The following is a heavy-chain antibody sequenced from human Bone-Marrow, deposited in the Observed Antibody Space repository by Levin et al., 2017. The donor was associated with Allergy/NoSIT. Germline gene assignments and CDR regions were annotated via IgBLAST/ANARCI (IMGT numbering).Heavy chain of an antibody. CDR3: ARVVWSDGSNWFDP. Sequence: KSSETLSLTCTLSGGSLISYYWSWIRQAPGKGLEWIGNIYHSGSANYNPSLKSRVTMSVDTSTNQFSLRLSSVTAADTANYYCARVVWSDGSNWFDPWGQGTVVTVSS. D-gene: IGHD3-3*01. V-gene: IGHV4-59*01. CDR1: GGSLISYY. CDR2: IYHSGSA. J-gene: IGHJ5*02.